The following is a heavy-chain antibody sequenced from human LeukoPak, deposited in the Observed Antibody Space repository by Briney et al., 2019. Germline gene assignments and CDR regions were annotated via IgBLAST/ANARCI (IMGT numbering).Heavy chain of an antibody. J-gene: IGHJ6*02. V-gene: IGHV3-13*01. CDR2: IGTAGDT. Sequence: PGGSLRLSCAASGFTFSSYDMHWVRQATGKGLEWVSAIGTAGDTYYPGSVKGRFTISRENAKNSLYLQMNSLRAEDTALYYCAKDMSDSSYYYGMDVWGQGTTVTVSS. D-gene: IGHD6-13*01. CDR1: GFTFSSYD. CDR3: AKDMSDSSYYYGMDV.